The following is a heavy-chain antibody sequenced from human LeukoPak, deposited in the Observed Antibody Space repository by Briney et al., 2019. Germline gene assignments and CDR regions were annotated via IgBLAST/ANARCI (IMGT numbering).Heavy chain of an antibody. V-gene: IGHV4-39*01. J-gene: IGHJ1*01. CDR2: IYYSGST. CDR1: GGSISSSSYY. D-gene: IGHD2-15*01. Sequence: SETLSLTCTVSGGSISSSSYYWGWIRQPPGKGLEWIGSIYYSGSTYYNPSLKSRVTISVDTSKNQFSLKLSSVTAADTAVYYCARLGYCSGGSCWAGYFQHWGQGTLVTVSS. CDR3: ARLGYCSGGSCWAGYFQH.